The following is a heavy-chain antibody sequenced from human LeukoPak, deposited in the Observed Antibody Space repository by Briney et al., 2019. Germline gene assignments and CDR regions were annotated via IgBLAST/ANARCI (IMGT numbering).Heavy chain of an antibody. Sequence: ASVKVSCKASGYTFTSYYMHWVRQAPGQGLEWMGIINPSGGSTSYAQKFQGRVTMTRDMSTNTVYMELSSLRSEDTAVYYCARELRGIVVADTKGYWFDPWGQGTLVTVSS. CDR2: INPSGGST. CDR3: ARELRGIVVADTKGYWFDP. D-gene: IGHD6-13*01. V-gene: IGHV1-46*01. J-gene: IGHJ5*02. CDR1: GYTFTSYY.